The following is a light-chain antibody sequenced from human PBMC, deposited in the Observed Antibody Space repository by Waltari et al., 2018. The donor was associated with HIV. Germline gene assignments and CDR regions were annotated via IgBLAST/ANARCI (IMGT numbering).Light chain of an antibody. CDR1: SSDVGGYNY. V-gene: IGLV2-8*01. Sequence: QSALTQPPSASGSPGQSVTISCTGTSSDVGGYNYVSWYQQHPGKAPKLMIFDVSKRPSGVPDRFSGSKAGNTASLTVSGLQAEDEADYYCGSYSGSKNFAVFGGGTKPTVL. J-gene: IGLJ3*02. CDR2: DVS. CDR3: GSYSGSKNFAV.